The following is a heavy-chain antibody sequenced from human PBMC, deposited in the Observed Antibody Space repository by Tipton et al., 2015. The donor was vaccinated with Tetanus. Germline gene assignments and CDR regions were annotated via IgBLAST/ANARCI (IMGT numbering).Heavy chain of an antibody. CDR3: ARGAIFGVLTYRAFDI. CDR2: IYYSGGT. J-gene: IGHJ3*02. CDR1: GGSVSSGNYY. V-gene: IGHV4-61*01. Sequence: LRLSCTVSGGSVSSGNYYWSWIRQPPGKELEWIGYIYYSGGTNYNPSLKSRVTISVDTSKNQFSLRLNSVSAADTAVYYCARGAIFGVLTYRAFDIWGRGTMVTVSS. D-gene: IGHD3-3*01.